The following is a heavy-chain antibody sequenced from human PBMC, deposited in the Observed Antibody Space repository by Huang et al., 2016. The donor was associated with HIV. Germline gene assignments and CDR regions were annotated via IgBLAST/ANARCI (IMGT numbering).Heavy chain of an antibody. CDR2: INHGGIT. J-gene: IGHJ5*02. D-gene: IGHD3-16*01. V-gene: IGHV4-34*01. Sequence: QVHLQQWGAGLLKPSETLSLTCAVYGGSFSGYYWNWIRQSPGKGVEWIGQINHGGITNYNPSLESRVTMSVDPSKKQFSLKLSSVSVADSAVYYCAREIMISFGGPFDPWGQGTLVIVSS. CDR3: AREIMISFGGPFDP. CDR1: GGSFSGYY.